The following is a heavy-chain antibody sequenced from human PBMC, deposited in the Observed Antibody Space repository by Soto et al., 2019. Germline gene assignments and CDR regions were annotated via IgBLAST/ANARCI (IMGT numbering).Heavy chain of an antibody. CDR1: GFTFSGYG. D-gene: IGHD6-19*01. J-gene: IGHJ4*02. CDR2: VSHDGLAQ. V-gene: IGHV3-30*18. Sequence: GGSLRLSCEGSGFTFSGYGMRWVRQAPGMGLEWVAVVSHDGLAQYYGDSVKGRFTISRDNSQNTLYLQMNNLRTEDTAIYYCAKETIAVGGPNYFDYWGQGTLVTVSS. CDR3: AKETIAVGGPNYFDY.